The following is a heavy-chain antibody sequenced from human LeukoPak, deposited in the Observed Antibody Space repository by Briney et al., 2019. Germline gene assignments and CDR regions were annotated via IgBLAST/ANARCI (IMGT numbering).Heavy chain of an antibody. CDR3: ARDQGSVEDWFDP. CDR2: ISGSGSSI. CDR1: GFTFSTYE. J-gene: IGHJ5*02. V-gene: IGHV3-48*03. Sequence: GGSLRLSCTASGFTFSTYEMNWVRQAPGKGLEWISYISGSGSSIFYADSLQGRFTVSRDNAKNSVYLQMNSLRAEDTAVYYCARDQGSVEDWFDPWGQGTLVTVSS. D-gene: IGHD1-26*01.